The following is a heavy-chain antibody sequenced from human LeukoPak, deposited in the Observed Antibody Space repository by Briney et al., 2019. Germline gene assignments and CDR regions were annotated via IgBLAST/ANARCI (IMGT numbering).Heavy chain of an antibody. Sequence: GGTLRLSCAASGFTFSSYGMSWVRQAPGKELEWVSAISGSGGSTYYADSVKGRFTISRDNSKNTLYLQMNSLRAEDTAVYYCATWIQLWTPSDWGQGTLVTVSS. CDR2: ISGSGGST. V-gene: IGHV3-23*01. J-gene: IGHJ4*02. D-gene: IGHD5-18*01. CDR3: ATWIQLWTPSD. CDR1: GFTFSSYG.